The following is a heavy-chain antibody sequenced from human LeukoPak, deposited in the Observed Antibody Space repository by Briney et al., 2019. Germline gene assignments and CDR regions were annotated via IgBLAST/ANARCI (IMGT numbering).Heavy chain of an antibody. J-gene: IGHJ4*02. Sequence: SGTLSLTCAVSGGSISSSNWWSWVRQPPGKGLEWIGEIYHSGSTNYNPPLKSRVTISVDKSKNQFSLKLSSVTAADTAVYYCASERGYSSSWYAHWGQGTLVTVSS. D-gene: IGHD6-13*01. CDR2: IYHSGST. CDR3: ASERGYSSSWYAH. V-gene: IGHV4-4*02. CDR1: GGSISSSNW.